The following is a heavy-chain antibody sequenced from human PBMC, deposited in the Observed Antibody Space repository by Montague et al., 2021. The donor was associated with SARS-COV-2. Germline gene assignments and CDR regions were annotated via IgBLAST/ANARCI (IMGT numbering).Heavy chain of an antibody. CDR2: ISGSDDTT. J-gene: IGHJ4*02. CDR1: GFPLSSYA. D-gene: IGHD2-2*01. CDR3: AKGFTSWPRGLFDY. Sequence: SLRLSCAASGFPLSSYAMNWVRQAQGKGLEWVSSISGSDDTTYYADSVKGRFTISRDSPKNTLYLQMNSLRVEETAVYYCAKGFTSWPRGLFDYWGQGSLVTVSS. V-gene: IGHV3-23*01.